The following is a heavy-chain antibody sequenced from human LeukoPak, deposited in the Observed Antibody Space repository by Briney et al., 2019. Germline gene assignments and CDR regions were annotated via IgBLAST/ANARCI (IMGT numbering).Heavy chain of an antibody. CDR3: ARDQYDTWSRRGNFDS. V-gene: IGHV3-53*01. CDR1: GFTVSSKY. D-gene: IGHD3-3*01. CDR2: IYSGGST. Sequence: GGSLRLSCAASGFTVSSKYMSWVRQAPGKGLEWVSVIYSGGSTYYADSVKGRFTISRDNTKNSLYLQMNGLRAEDTAVFYCARDQYDTWSRRGNFDSWGQGTLVIVSS. J-gene: IGHJ4*02.